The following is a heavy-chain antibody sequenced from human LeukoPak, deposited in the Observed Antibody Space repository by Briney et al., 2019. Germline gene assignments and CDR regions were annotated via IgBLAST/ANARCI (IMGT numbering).Heavy chain of an antibody. CDR3: ARVGRDYFDY. J-gene: IGHJ4*02. CDR2: IYYSGST. V-gene: IGHV4-39*07. Sequence: SETLSLTCTVSGGSISSSSYYWGWIRQPPGKGLEWIGSIYYSGSTYYNPSLKSRVTISVDTSKNQFSLKLSSVTAADTAVYYCARVGRDYFDYWGQGTLVTVSS. CDR1: GGSISSSSYY.